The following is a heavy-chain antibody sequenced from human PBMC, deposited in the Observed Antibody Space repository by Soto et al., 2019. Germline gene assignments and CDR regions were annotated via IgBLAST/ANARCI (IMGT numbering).Heavy chain of an antibody. D-gene: IGHD1-26*01. CDR1: GYTFTIYD. J-gene: IGHJ5*02. CDR2: INPSGGST. CDR3: ARPGLMWELHRGAGWFDX. V-gene: IGHV1-46*01. Sequence: ASVKVSCKASGYTFTIYDMHWVRQAPGQGLEWMGIINPSGGSTSYAQKFQGRVTMTRDTSTSTVYMELSSLRSEDTAVYYCARPGLMWELHRGAGWFDXWGQGTLVTVSS.